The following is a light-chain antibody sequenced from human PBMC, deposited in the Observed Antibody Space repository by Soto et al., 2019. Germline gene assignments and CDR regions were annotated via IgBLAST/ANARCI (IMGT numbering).Light chain of an antibody. V-gene: IGLV1-40*01. CDR3: QSYDNTLGGHVV. J-gene: IGLJ2*01. CDR1: SSNIGANFD. CDR2: GTA. Sequence: QSALTQPPSVSGAPGQRVTISCTGSSSNIGANFDVHWYQQLPGTAPKLLISGTANRPSGVPDRFSGSKSGSSASLAITGLQAEDEADYYCQSYDNTLGGHVVFGGGTKVTV.